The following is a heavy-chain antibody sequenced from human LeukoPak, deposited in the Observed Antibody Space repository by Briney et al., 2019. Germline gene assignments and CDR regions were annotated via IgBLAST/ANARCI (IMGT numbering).Heavy chain of an antibody. CDR2: IYTSGST. CDR1: GYSISSGYY. V-gene: IGHV4-61*02. D-gene: IGHD3-22*01. J-gene: IGHJ4*02. Sequence: PSETLSLTCTVSGYSISSGYYWSWIRQPAGKGLEWIGRIYTSGSTNYNPSLKSRVTISVDTSKNQFSLKLSSVTAADTAVYYCARAWGPVYYDSSGYYSDYWGQGTLVTVSS. CDR3: ARAWGPVYYDSSGYYSDY.